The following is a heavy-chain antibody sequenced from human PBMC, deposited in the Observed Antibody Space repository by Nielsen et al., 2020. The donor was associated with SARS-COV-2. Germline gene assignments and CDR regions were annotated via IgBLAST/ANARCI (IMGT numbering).Heavy chain of an antibody. D-gene: IGHD3-10*01. CDR3: ATSSGGFGELSALDP. CDR2: INPNSGGT. Sequence: ASVKVSCKASGYTFTGYYMHWVRQAPGQGLEWTGWINPNSGGTNYAQKFQGWVTMTRDTSISTAYMELSRLRSDDTAVYYCATSSGGFGELSALDPWGQGTLVTVSS. V-gene: IGHV1-2*04. J-gene: IGHJ5*02. CDR1: GYTFTGYY.